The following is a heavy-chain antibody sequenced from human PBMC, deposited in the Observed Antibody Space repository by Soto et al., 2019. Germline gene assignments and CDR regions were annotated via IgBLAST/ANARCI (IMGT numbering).Heavy chain of an antibody. D-gene: IGHD3-9*01. V-gene: IGHV3-48*01. J-gene: IGHJ4*02. Sequence: GGSLRLSCAASGFTFSSYGMNWVRQAPGKGLEWVSYISSSSSTIYYADSVKGRFTISRDNAKNSLYLQMNSLRAEDTAVYYCARESSDDILTGYYGFDYWGQGTLVTVSS. CDR3: ARESSDDILTGYYGFDY. CDR1: GFTFSSYG. CDR2: ISSSSSTI.